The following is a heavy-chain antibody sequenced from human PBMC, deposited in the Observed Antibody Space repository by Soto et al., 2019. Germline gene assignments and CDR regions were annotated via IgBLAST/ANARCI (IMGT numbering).Heavy chain of an antibody. CDR2: INNDGSST. CDR1: GFTLNNYW. Sequence: PGGSLRLSCAASGFTLNNYWMHWVREAPGKGLVWVSRINNDGSSTAYADPVKGRFTISRDNAKNTLYLQMNSLRAEDTAIYYCARDLGGPDYWGQGTQVTVSS. D-gene: IGHD3-16*01. V-gene: IGHV3-74*01. CDR3: ARDLGGPDY. J-gene: IGHJ4*02.